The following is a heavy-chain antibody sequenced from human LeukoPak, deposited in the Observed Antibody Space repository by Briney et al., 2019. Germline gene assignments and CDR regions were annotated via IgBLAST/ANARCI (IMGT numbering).Heavy chain of an antibody. CDR2: ISGSGGST. Sequence: GGSLRLSCAASGFTFSSYAMSWVRQAPGKGLDWVSAISGSGGSTYYADSVKGRFTISRDNSKNTLYPQMNSLRAEDTAVYYCAKASGSYYFDYWGQGTLVTVSS. D-gene: IGHD1-26*01. J-gene: IGHJ4*02. V-gene: IGHV3-23*01. CDR3: AKASGSYYFDY. CDR1: GFTFSSYA.